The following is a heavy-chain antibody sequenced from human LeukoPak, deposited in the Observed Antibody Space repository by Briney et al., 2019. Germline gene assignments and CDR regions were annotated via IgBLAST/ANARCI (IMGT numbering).Heavy chain of an antibody. V-gene: IGHV1-2*02. D-gene: IGHD4-23*01. CDR3: ARVGVDDSGNILKYFFDY. Sequence: GASVKVSCKASGYTFTGYYMHWVRQAPGQGLEWMGWINPNSGGTNYAQKFQGRVTMTRDTSISTAYMELSRLRSDDTALYYCARVGVDDSGNILKYFFDYWGQGTLVTVSS. CDR2: INPNSGGT. J-gene: IGHJ4*02. CDR1: GYTFTGYY.